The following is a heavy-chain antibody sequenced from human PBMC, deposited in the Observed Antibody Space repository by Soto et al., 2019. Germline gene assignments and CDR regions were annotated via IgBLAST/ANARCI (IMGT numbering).Heavy chain of an antibody. Sequence: GGSLRLSCAASGFTFSSYAMSWVRQAPGKGLEWVSAISGSGGSTYYADSVKGRFTISRDNSKNTLYLQMNSLRAEDTAVYYCAKEWGYYDSSGYYHFDYWGQGTLVTVS. D-gene: IGHD3-22*01. CDR2: ISGSGGST. J-gene: IGHJ4*02. CDR1: GFTFSSYA. CDR3: AKEWGYYDSSGYYHFDY. V-gene: IGHV3-23*01.